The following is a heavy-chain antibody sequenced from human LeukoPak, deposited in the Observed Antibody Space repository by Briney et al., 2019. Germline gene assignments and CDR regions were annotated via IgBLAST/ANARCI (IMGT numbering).Heavy chain of an antibody. Sequence: SETLSLTCTVSSGSISDSSYYWGWIRQPPGKGLEWIGSIYYSGNAFYNPSPKSRVTILVDTSKNQFSLEVDSVTAADTAMYYGASQLDTTGDYAGFFDSWGQGALVTVSS. CDR1: SGSISDSSYY. J-gene: IGHJ4*02. CDR3: ASQLDTTGDYAGFFDS. V-gene: IGHV4-39*01. CDR2: IYYSGNA. D-gene: IGHD3-9*01.